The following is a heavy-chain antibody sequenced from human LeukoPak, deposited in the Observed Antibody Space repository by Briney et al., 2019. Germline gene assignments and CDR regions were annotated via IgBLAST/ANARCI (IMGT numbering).Heavy chain of an antibody. CDR3: AKSTWFDYFDY. J-gene: IGHJ4*02. CDR2: ISGRGGRT. CDR1: GFPSTTYA. V-gene: IGHV3-23*01. Sequence: GGSLRLSCAASGFPSTTYAMSWVRQAPGKGLEWVSAISGRGGRTYYADSVKGRFTISRDNSENTLYLQMNRLRADDTAIYYCAKSTWFDYFDYWGQGTLVTVSS. D-gene: IGHD3-9*01.